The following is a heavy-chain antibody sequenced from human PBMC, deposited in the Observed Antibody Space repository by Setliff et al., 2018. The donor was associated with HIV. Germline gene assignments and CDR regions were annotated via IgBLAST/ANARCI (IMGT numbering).Heavy chain of an antibody. CDR3: ASFFVPTVTNQDY. V-gene: IGHV4-34*01. CDR2: NTPSGAT. J-gene: IGHJ4*02. D-gene: IGHD4-17*01. Sequence: SETLSLTCAVYGGSVSGHYWGWFRQPPGKGLGWIGENTPSGATNYLPPLKSRVTMSLDTSKNQFSLKMTSVTAADAAMYYCASFFVPTVTNQDYWGQGTPVTVSS. CDR1: GGSVSGHY.